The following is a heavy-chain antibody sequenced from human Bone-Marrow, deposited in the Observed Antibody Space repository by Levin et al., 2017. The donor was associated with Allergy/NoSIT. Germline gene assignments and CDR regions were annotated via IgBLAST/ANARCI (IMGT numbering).Heavy chain of an antibody. V-gene: IGHV1-2*02. CDR1: GYTFSASF. J-gene: IGHJ5*02. D-gene: IGHD3-22*01. CDR3: ARWGYDRSGPDSIS. Sequence: ASVKVSCKASGYTFSASFMHWVRQAPGQGLEWMGWLSPNNAGATYAQKFQGRVTITRDTSISTGYMELSGLTFDDTALYYCARWGYDRSGPDSISWGQGTLVTVSS. CDR2: LSPNNAGA.